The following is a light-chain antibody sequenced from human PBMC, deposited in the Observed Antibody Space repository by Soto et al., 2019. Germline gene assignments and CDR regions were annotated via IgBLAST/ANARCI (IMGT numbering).Light chain of an antibody. J-gene: IGLJ2*01. V-gene: IGLV2-11*01. CDR1: SSDVGGYNY. CDR2: DVS. Sequence: QSALTQPRSVSGSLGQSVTISCSGTSSDVGGYNYVSWYQQHPDKAPKLIIYDVSVRPSGVPDRFSGSKSGNTASLTISGLQAEDEADYYCCSYAGSFTVIFGGGTQLTVL. CDR3: CSYAGSFTVI.